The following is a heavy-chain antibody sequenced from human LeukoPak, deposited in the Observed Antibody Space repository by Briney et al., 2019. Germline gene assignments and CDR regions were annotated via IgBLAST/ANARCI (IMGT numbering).Heavy chain of an antibody. D-gene: IGHD3-3*01. CDR3: ARDLAIFGVVMYNWFDL. Sequence: AGGSLRLSCAASGFTFSSYSMNWVRQAPGKGLERVSSISSSSSYIYYADSVKGRFTISRDNAKNSLYLQMNSLRAEDTAVYYCARDLAIFGVVMYNWFDLWGQGTLVTVSS. CDR2: ISSSSSYI. V-gene: IGHV3-21*04. J-gene: IGHJ5*02. CDR1: GFTFSSYS.